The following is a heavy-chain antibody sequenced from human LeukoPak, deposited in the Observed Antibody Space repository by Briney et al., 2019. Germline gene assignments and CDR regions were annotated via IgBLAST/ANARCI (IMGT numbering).Heavy chain of an antibody. J-gene: IGHJ4*02. CDR2: IHSGGNT. CDR3: ARCDSSRWNGIDY. D-gene: IGHD6-13*01. CDR1: GLTVGSNY. V-gene: IGHV3-53*01. Sequence: GGSLRLPCAASGLTVGSNYMGWVRQAPGKGLEWVSVIHSGGNTYYADSVKGRFTISRDNSRNTMDLQMNSLRAEDTALYYCARCDSSRWNGIDYWGQGTLVTVSS.